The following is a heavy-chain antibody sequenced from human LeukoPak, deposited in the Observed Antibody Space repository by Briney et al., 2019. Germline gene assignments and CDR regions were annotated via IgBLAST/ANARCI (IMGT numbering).Heavy chain of an antibody. D-gene: IGHD5-18*01. V-gene: IGHV4-39*07. CDR2: IYDSGST. CDR3: AREGYSFVPGGY. Sequence: SETLSLTCTDSGGSIRSSYYYWGWIRQPPGKGLEWIGSIYDSGSTYYNPSLKSRVTISVDKSKNQLSLKLTSVTAADTAVYYCAREGYSFVPGGYWGQGTLVTVSS. CDR1: GGSIRSSYYY. J-gene: IGHJ4*02.